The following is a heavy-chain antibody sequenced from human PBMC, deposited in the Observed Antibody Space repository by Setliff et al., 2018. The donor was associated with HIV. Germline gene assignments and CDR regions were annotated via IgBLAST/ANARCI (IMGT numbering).Heavy chain of an antibody. D-gene: IGHD1-26*01. V-gene: IGHV1-2*06. J-gene: IGHJ3*02. CDR1: GYTFTGYY. CDR3: ARGTRVGANDAFDI. CDR2: INPNSGGT. Sequence: GASVKVSCKASGYTFTGYYTHWVRQAPGQGLEWMGRINPNSGGTNYAQKSQGRVTMTRDTSISTAYMELSRLRSDDTAVYYCARGTRVGANDAFDIWGQGTMVTVS.